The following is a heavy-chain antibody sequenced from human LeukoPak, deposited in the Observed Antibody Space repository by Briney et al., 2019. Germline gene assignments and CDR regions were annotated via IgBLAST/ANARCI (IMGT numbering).Heavy chain of an antibody. CDR1: GGSISSGGYY. CDR3: ARVDTAMVHAFDI. CDR2: IYHSGST. D-gene: IGHD5-18*01. V-gene: IGHV4-30-2*01. Sequence: PSETLSSTCTVSGGSISSGGYYWSWIRQHPRKGLEWIGYIYHSGSTYYNPSLKSRVTVSVDRSKNQFSLKLSSVTAADTAVYYCARVDTAMVHAFDIWGQGTMVTVSS. J-gene: IGHJ3*02.